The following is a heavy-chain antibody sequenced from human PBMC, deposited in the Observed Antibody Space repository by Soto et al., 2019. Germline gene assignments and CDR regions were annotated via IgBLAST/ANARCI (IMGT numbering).Heavy chain of an antibody. CDR2: IDPSGGGT. J-gene: IGHJ5*02. Sequence: ASVKVSCKASGYTFTSYYRHWVRQAPGQGLEWMGIIDPSGGGTSYAQKFQGRLTMTRDTSTSTVYMALSSLRSEDTAVYSRARDRVDCSGGNCWRSVEDTWGQGTLVTVSS. D-gene: IGHD2-15*01. V-gene: IGHV1-46*01. CDR1: GYTFTSYY. CDR3: ARDRVDCSGGNCWRSVEDT.